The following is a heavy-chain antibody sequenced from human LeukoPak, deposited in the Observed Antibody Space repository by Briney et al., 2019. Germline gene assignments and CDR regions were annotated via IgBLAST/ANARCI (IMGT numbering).Heavy chain of an antibody. J-gene: IGHJ4*02. CDR1: GFTFSSYS. V-gene: IGHV3-21*04. CDR3: ARASGYDYALSYYFDY. Sequence: GGSLRLSCAASGFTFSSYSMNWVRQAPGKGLEWVSSISSSSSYIYYADSVKGRFTISRDNAKNSLYLQMNSLRSEDTAVYYCARASGYDYALSYYFDYWGQGTLVTVSS. CDR2: ISSSSSYI. D-gene: IGHD3-16*01.